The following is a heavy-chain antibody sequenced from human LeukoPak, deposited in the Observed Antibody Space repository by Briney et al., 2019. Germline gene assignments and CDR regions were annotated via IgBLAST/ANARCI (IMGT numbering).Heavy chain of an antibody. CDR1: GYTFTSYY. J-gene: IGHJ6*03. V-gene: IGHV1-46*01. CDR2: INPSGGST. D-gene: IGHD3-22*01. CDR3: ARDGDSSGNYYYYYTDV. Sequence: ASVKVSCKASGYTFTSYYMHWVRQAPGQGLEWMGIINPSGGSTSYAQKFQGRVTMTRDMSTSTVYMELSSLRSEDTAVYYCARDGDSSGNYYYYYTDVWGKGTTVTVSS.